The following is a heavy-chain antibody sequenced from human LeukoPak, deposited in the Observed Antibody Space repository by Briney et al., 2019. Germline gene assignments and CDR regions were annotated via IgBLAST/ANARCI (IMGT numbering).Heavy chain of an antibody. J-gene: IGHJ4*02. CDR3: LGLLPDFDY. D-gene: IGHD3-22*01. V-gene: IGHV1-24*01. CDR1: GHTLTELS. Sequence: GASVKVSCKVSGHTLTELSMHWVRQAPGKGLEWMGGFDPEDGETIYAQRFQGRVTMTEDTSTDTAYMELSSLRSEDTAVYYCLGLLPDFDYWGQGTLVTVSS. CDR2: FDPEDGET.